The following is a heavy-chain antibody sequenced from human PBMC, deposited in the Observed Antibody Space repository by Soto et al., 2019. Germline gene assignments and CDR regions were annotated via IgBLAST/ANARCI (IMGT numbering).Heavy chain of an antibody. Sequence: QVQLVQSGAEVKKPGASVKVSCKASGYTFTSYDVHWVRQATGQGLEWMGWMNPNSDNTGYAQKFQGRVTMTRNTSITTAYMELSCLTAEDTAVYYYASGTRAWGWACELWGRSTQGTVTS. V-gene: IGHV1-8*01. CDR2: MNPNSDNT. CDR3: ASGTRAWGWACEL. CDR1: GYTFTSYD. J-gene: IGHJ2*01. D-gene: IGHD3-16*01.